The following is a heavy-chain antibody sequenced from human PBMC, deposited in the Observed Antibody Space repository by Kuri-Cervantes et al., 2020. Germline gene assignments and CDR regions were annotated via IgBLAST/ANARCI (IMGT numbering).Heavy chain of an antibody. D-gene: IGHD5-12*01. CDR3: AKGRNSGYGFDAFDI. V-gene: IGHV3-23*01. CDR2: LSGSGGTT. CDR1: GFTFSSYA. Sequence: GESLKISCVASGFTFSSYAMSWVRQAPGKGLEWVSGLSGSGGTTYYADSMKGRFTISRDNAKNSLYLQMNSLRAEDTALYYCAKGRNSGYGFDAFDIWGQGTMVTVSS. J-gene: IGHJ3*02.